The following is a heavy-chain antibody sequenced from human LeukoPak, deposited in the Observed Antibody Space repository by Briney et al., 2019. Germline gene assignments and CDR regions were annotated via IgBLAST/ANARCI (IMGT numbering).Heavy chain of an antibody. CDR3: ARDPSNSRKWTPFDY. CDR1: GFSFSSHG. CDR2: IWEDETDK. Sequence: GGSLRLSCAASGFSFSSHGMHGVRQAPGKGLEWVAVIWEDETDKNYTDYVKGRFTISRDNSKNTLYLQMNSLRAEDTAVYYCARDPSNSRKWTPFDYWGQGTLVTVSS. D-gene: IGHD4-23*01. J-gene: IGHJ4*02. V-gene: IGHV3-33*01.